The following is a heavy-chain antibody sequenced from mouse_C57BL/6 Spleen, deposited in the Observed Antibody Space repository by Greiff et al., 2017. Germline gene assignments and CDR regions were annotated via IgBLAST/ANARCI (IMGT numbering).Heavy chain of an antibody. J-gene: IGHJ3*01. CDR1: GYTFTSYD. CDR2: VYPRDGST. Sequence: QVQLQQSGPELVKPGASVKLSCKASGYTFTSYDINWVKQRPGQGLEWIGWVYPRDGSTKYNEKFKGKDTLTVDTSSSTAYMVLHSLTSADSAVYFCARSVGLAGTAAWFAYWGQGTLVTVSA. CDR3: ARSVGLAGTAAWFAY. V-gene: IGHV1-85*01. D-gene: IGHD4-1*01.